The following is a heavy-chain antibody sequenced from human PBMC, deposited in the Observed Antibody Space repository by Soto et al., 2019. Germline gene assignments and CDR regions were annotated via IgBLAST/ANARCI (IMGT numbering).Heavy chain of an antibody. CDR2: ISSISSTI. D-gene: IGHD3-3*01. CDR1: GFTFRSYS. J-gene: IGHJ4*02. CDR3: ARFPPFGVVPGFDY. V-gene: IGHV3-48*01. Sequence: EVQLVESGGGLVQPGGSLRLSCAASGFTFRSYSMNWVRQAPGKGLEWVSYISSISSTIYYADSVKGRFTISRDNAKNSLYLQMNSLRAEDTAVYYCARFPPFGVVPGFDYWGQGTLVTVSS.